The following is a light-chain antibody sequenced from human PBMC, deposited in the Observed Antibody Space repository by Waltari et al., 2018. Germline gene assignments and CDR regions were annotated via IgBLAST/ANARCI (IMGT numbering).Light chain of an antibody. J-gene: IGKJ2*01. CDR2: GAS. CDR1: QSVISSY. CDR3: QQHGTSPFT. V-gene: IGKV3-20*01. Sequence: SVLTQSPCTLLLSPGERAILSCRARQSVISSYLAWYQQKPGQAPRLLIYGASSRATGIPDRISGSGSGTDFTLTLSSLEPEDFAVYYCQQHGTSPFTFGQGTKVEIK.